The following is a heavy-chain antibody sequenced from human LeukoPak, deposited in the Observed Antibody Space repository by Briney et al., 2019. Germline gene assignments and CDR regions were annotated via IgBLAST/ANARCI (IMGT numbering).Heavy chain of an antibody. Sequence: GGSLRLSCAASGFTFGSFTMSWVRQAPGRSLEWVSAIRGTDTNTYYAGSVRGRFTISRDNSNNTLFLQMNCLRAEDTAVYYCAKAGFYYGSGNMSPLGIGYFTMDVWGQGTTVTVSS. CDR3: AKAGFYYGSGNMSPLGIGYFTMDV. D-gene: IGHD3-10*01. V-gene: IGHV3-23*01. CDR2: IRGTDTNT. J-gene: IGHJ6*02. CDR1: GFTFGSFT.